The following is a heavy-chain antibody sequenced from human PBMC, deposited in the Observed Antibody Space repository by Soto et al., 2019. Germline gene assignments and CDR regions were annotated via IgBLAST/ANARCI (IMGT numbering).Heavy chain of an antibody. CDR2: INHSGST. CDR1: FWSFSGYY. CDR3: AIGRSLLLWFGESIRNDY. V-gene: IGHV4-34*01. Sequence: PPETLSLTHTVYFWSFSGYYLGWIRPPPGKGLEWIGEINHSGSTNYNPSLKSRVTISVDTSKNQFSLKLSSVTAADTAVYYCAIGRSLLLWFGESIRNDYWCQGTLVTVSS. J-gene: IGHJ4*02. D-gene: IGHD3-10*01.